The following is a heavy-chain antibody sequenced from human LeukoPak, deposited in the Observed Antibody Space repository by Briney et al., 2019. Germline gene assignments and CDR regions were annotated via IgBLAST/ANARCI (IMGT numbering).Heavy chain of an antibody. Sequence: PSETLSLTCAVYGGSFSGYYWSWIRQPPGKGLEWIGYIYYSGSTNYNPSLKSRVTISLDTSKNQFSLKLSSVTAADTAVYYCARGMATIIWGQGTLVTVSS. CDR2: IYYSGST. CDR3: ARGMATII. D-gene: IGHD5-12*01. V-gene: IGHV4-59*08. CDR1: GGSFSGYY. J-gene: IGHJ4*02.